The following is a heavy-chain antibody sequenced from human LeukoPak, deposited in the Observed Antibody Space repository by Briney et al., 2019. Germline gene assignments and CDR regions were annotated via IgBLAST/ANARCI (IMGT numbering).Heavy chain of an antibody. Sequence: SETLSLTCAVSGYSISSGYYWTWIRQPAGKGLEWIGRIYASGSTNYNPSLKSRVTISLDTSENQFSLNLSSVTAADTAMYYCARVLAVPGTPFDYWGQGALVTVSS. CDR3: ARVLAVPGTPFDY. D-gene: IGHD6-19*01. CDR1: GYSISSGYY. J-gene: IGHJ4*02. V-gene: IGHV4-4*07. CDR2: IYASGST.